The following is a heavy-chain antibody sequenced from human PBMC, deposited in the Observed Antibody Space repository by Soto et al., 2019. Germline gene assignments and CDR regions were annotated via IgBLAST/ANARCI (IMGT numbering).Heavy chain of an antibody. V-gene: IGHV3-23*01. CDR3: AKYSASHLPRQPIYSFDY. D-gene: IGHD5-18*01. J-gene: IGHJ4*02. Sequence: TGGSLRLSCAASGLTFSSYAMHWVRQAPGKGLEWVSAICGSGGSTYYADSVKGRFTISRDNSKNTLYLQMNSLRAEDTAVYYCAKYSASHLPRQPIYSFDYWGQGTLVTVSS. CDR1: GLTFSSYA. CDR2: ICGSGGST.